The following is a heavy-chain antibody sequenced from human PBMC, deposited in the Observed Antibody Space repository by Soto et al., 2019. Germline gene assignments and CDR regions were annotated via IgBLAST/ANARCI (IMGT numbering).Heavy chain of an antibody. CDR2: IIPIFGTA. V-gene: IGHV1-69*01. CDR3: ATPGGGGIVVVPAAAAGPYYYYGMDV. J-gene: IGHJ6*02. Sequence: QVQLVQSGAEVKKPGSSVKVSCKASGGTFSSYAISWVRQAPGQGLEWMGGIIPIFGTANYAQKFQGRVTITADESTSTAYMELGSLRSEDTAVYYCATPGGGGIVVVPAAAAGPYYYYGMDVWGQGTTVTVSS. CDR1: GGTFSSYA. D-gene: IGHD2-2*01.